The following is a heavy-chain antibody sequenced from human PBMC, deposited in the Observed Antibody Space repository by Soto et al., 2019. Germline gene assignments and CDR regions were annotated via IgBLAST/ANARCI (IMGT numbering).Heavy chain of an antibody. CDR2: ITPHNGNA. J-gene: IGHJ4*02. V-gene: IGHV1-18*04. D-gene: IGHD1-26*01. CDR1: GYTFSNFG. Sequence: GASVKVSCKASGYTFSNFGINWVRQAPGQGLEWMGWITPHNGNANYAQKHQDRLTITTDTSTNTAYLELRSLRSDDTAVYFCARARMYSGAYHDYWGQGTLVTVSS. CDR3: ARARMYSGAYHDY.